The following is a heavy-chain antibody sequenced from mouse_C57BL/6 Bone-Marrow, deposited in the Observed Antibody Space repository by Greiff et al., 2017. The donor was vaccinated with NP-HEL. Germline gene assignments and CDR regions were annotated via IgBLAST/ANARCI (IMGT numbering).Heavy chain of an antibody. CDR3: ANGELYYGTRAWFAY. CDR2: INPSNGGT. V-gene: IGHV1-53*01. CDR1: GYTFTSYW. Sequence: VQLQQPGTELVKPGASVKLSCKASGYTFTSYWMHWVKKRPGQGLEWIGNINPSNGGTNYNEKFKSKATLTVDKSSSTAYMQLRSLTSEDSAVSYCANGELYYGTRAWFAYWGQGTLVTVSA. J-gene: IGHJ3*01. D-gene: IGHD2-1*01.